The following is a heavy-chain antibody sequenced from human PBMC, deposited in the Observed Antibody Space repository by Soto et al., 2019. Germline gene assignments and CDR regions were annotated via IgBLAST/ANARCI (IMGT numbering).Heavy chain of an antibody. D-gene: IGHD1-20*01. CDR3: ARGITGTVSYYYGMDV. J-gene: IGHJ6*02. CDR2: IIPIFGTA. Sequence: SVKVSCKASGGSFSSYALSWVRQDTGQGLEWMGGIIPIFGTANYAQKFQGRVTITADESTSTAYMELSSLRSEDTAVYYCARGITGTVSYYYGMDVWGQGTTVTVSS. V-gene: IGHV1-69*13. CDR1: GGSFSSYA.